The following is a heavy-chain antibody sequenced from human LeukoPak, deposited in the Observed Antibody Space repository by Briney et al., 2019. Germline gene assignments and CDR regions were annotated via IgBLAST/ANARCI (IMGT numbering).Heavy chain of an antibody. Sequence: PGGSLRLSCAASGFTFSTYEMNWVRQAPGKGLEWVSYISSSGSTIYYADSVKGRFTISRDNAKNSLYLQMNSLRAEDTAVYYCARERHDDPYYYYIDVWGKGTTVTISS. CDR1: GFTFSTYE. D-gene: IGHD1-1*01. J-gene: IGHJ6*03. V-gene: IGHV3-48*03. CDR2: ISSSGSTI. CDR3: ARERHDDPYYYYIDV.